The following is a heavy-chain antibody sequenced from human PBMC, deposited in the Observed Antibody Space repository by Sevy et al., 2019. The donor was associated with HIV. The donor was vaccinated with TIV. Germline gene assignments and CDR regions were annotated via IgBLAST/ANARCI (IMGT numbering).Heavy chain of an antibody. J-gene: IGHJ4*02. V-gene: IGHV1-69*13. CDR1: GGSLNTHA. Sequence: ASVKVSCKASGGSLNTHAISWVRQAPGQGLEWMGEIIPGFSSTRYAERFQDRVTLTADEFTSTVYMELTSLKSTDTAVYYCARGPNGNYLLYYLDYRGQGTLVTVSS. CDR3: ARGPNGNYLLYYLDY. D-gene: IGHD1-7*01. CDR2: IIPGFSST.